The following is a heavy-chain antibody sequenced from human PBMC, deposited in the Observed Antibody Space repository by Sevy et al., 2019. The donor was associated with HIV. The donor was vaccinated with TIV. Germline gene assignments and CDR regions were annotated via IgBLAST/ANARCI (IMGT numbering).Heavy chain of an antibody. V-gene: IGHV3-48*02. CDR2: ISSSSSSI. J-gene: IGHJ6*03. Sequence: GGSLRLSCAASEFTFSSYSMDWVRQAPGTGLEWVAYISSSSSSIYYVDSVKGLFTISRDNAKNSLYLQMNSLRDEDTAVYYCGRGNYDYVQGYMDVWGKRTTVTVSS. CDR1: EFTFSSYS. D-gene: IGHD3-16*01. CDR3: GRGNYDYVQGYMDV.